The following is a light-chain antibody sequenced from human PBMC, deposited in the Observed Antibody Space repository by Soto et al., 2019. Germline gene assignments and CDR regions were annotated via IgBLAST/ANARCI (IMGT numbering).Light chain of an antibody. Sequence: QSVLTQSSSASASLGSSVKLTCTLSSGHSSYIIAWHQQQPGKAPRYLMKLEGSGSYNKGSGVPDRFSGSSSGADRYLTISHLQSEDEADYYCETWDSNNLVVFGGGTKVTVL. CDR1: SGHSSYI. V-gene: IGLV4-60*03. J-gene: IGLJ2*01. CDR3: ETWDSNNLVV. CDR2: LEGSGSY.